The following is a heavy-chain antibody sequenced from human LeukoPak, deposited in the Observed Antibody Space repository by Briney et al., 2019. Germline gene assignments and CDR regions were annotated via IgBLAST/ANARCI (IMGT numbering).Heavy chain of an antibody. J-gene: IGHJ4*02. V-gene: IGHV3-30*18. D-gene: IGHD2-15*01. CDR2: ISYDGSNK. Sequence: PGGSLRLSCAASGFTFSSYGMHWVRQAPGKGLEWVAVISYDGSNKYYADSVKGRFTISRDNSKNTLYLQMNSLRAEDTAVYYCAKTDIVVVVAATPLDYWGQGTLVTVSS. CDR3: AKTDIVVVVAATPLDY. CDR1: GFTFSSYG.